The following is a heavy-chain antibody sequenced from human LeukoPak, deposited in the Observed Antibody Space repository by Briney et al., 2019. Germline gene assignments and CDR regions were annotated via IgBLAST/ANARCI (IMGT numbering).Heavy chain of an antibody. D-gene: IGHD1-7*01. Sequence: SETLSLTCTVSGGSINSAGYYWGWVRQPPGKGLEWIGCTSHSGTTFYSPSLRSRVSISVDTSNSQFSLKLSSMTATDTAVYYCAKTTRASIRSAFDIWGQGTLVTVSS. CDR1: GGSINSAGYY. J-gene: IGHJ3*02. CDR2: TSHSGTT. V-gene: IGHV4-39*01. CDR3: AKTTRASIRSAFDI.